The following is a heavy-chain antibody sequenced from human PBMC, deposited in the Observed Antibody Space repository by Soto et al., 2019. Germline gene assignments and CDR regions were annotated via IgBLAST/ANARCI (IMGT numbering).Heavy chain of an antibody. V-gene: IGHV3-48*02. CDR1: GFTFSTSS. D-gene: IGHD3-3*01. CDR2: ISSSSNTT. J-gene: IGHJ4*02. Sequence: EVQLVESGGGLGQPGGSLRLSCVVSGFTFSTSSMNWVRQAPGKGLEWVSYISSSSNTTYADSVKGRFTISRDNAKNSLYLQMNSLRDEDTAVYYCARVIWSGYLTSDYWGQGTLVTVSS. CDR3: ARVIWSGYLTSDY.